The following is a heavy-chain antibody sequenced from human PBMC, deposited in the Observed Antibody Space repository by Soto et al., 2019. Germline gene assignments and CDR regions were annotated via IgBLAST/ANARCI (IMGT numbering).Heavy chain of an antibody. CDR1: GFTFSAYV. D-gene: IGHD6-13*01. J-gene: IGHJ4*02. Sequence: GGSLRLSCAASGFTFSAYVMSWVRQAAGKGLEWVSSITSSGGGTYYADSGKGRFTVSRDNSKNTGYSQMNSLRDEDTAVYYCAKLTAAWGQGTLVTVSS. CDR2: ITSSGGGT. V-gene: IGHV3-23*01. CDR3: AKLTAA.